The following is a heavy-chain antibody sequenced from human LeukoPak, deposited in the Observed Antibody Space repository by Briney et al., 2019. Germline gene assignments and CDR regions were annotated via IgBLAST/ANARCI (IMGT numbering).Heavy chain of an antibody. CDR3: ASWYDDAFDI. CDR1: GFTVSSNY. J-gene: IGHJ3*02. D-gene: IGHD1-14*01. Sequence: GGSLRLSCAASGFTVSSNYMSWVRQAPGKGLEWVSVIYSGGSTYYADSVKGRFTISSDNSKNTLYLQMNSLRAEETAVYYCASWYDDAFDIWGQGTMVTVSS. CDR2: IYSGGST. V-gene: IGHV3-66*01.